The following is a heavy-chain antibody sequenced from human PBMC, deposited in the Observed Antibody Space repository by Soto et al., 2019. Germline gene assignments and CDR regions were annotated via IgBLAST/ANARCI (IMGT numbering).Heavy chain of an antibody. V-gene: IGHV3-30-3*01. CDR3: ARDPDDRIYSYATYYYYGMDV. J-gene: IGHJ6*02. Sequence: PGGSLRLSCAASGFTFSSYAVHWVRKDPGKGLEWVAVISYDGSNKYYADSVKGRFTISRDNSKNTLYLQMNSLRAEDTAVYYCARDPDDRIYSYATYYYYGMDVWGQGTTVTVSS. D-gene: IGHD5-18*01. CDR1: GFTFSSYA. CDR2: ISYDGSNK.